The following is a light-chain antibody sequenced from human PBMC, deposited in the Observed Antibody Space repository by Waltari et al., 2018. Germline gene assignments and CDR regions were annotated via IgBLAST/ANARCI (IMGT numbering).Light chain of an antibody. CDR1: RSILDTSSNKNY. CDR2: WAS. Sequence: DIMMTQSPDSLAVSLGARATIKCKSSRSILDTSSNKNYLAWFQQKPGQPPTMLISWASTRESGVPDRFSGSGSGTDFTLSISSLQAEDVAVYYCQQYYSTPPSFGPGTTEEIK. J-gene: IGKJ3*01. CDR3: QQYYSTPPS. V-gene: IGKV4-1*01.